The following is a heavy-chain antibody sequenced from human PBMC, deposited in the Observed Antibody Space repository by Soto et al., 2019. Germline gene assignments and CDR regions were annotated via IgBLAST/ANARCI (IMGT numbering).Heavy chain of an antibody. CDR2: IIPIFSTP. CDR3: ARANGQRDYYDSSLHAFDR. CDR1: GGTFSSYA. V-gene: IGHV1-69*13. J-gene: IGHJ3*02. D-gene: IGHD3-22*01. Sequence: ASVNVSCHASGGTFSSYAISWVRQAPGQGLEWMGGIIPIFSTPNYAQKFQGGVTITADESTSTAYMELSSLRSEDTAVYYCARANGQRDYYDSSLHAFDRWGQGKMVT.